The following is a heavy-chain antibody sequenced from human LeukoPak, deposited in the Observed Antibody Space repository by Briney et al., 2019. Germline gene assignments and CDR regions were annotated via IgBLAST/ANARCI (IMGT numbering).Heavy chain of an antibody. D-gene: IGHD2-15*01. V-gene: IGHV1-8*01. CDR1: GYTFTSYD. CDR2: MNPNSGNT. CDR3: AIREYCSGGSCYPFDY. Sequence: ASVKVSCKASGYTFTSYDINWVRQAAGQGLEWMGWMNPNSGNTGYAQKFQGRVTVTRNTSISTAYMELSSLRSEDTAVYYCAIREYCSGGSCYPFDYWGQGTLVTVSS. J-gene: IGHJ4*02.